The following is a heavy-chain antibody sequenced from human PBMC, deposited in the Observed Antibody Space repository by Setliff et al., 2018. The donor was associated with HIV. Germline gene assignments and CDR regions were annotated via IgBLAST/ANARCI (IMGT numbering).Heavy chain of an antibody. J-gene: IGHJ3*02. CDR3: STDVPFSGGALYR. CDR2: IKRKFEGETT. Sequence: GSLRLSCAASEFSLSDVWMMWVRQAPGKGLEWIGRIKRKFEGETTDYAAPVKGRFIISRDDSKNTVYLQMNSLQTEDTAVYYCSTDVPFSGGALYRWGQGTMVTVSS. D-gene: IGHD3-10*01. V-gene: IGHV3-15*01. CDR1: EFSLSDVW.